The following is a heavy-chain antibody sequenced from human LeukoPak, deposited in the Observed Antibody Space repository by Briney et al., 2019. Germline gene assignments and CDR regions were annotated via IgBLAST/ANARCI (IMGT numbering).Heavy chain of an antibody. Sequence: QSGGSLRLSCAASGFTFSSYWMSWVRQAPGKGLEWVANIKQDGSEKYYVDSVKGRFTISRDNAKNSLYLQMNSLRAEDTAVYYCAREDSSRVLYYYYGMDVWGQGTTVTVSS. D-gene: IGHD6-19*01. CDR3: AREDSSRVLYYYYGMDV. J-gene: IGHJ6*02. CDR1: GFTFSSYW. CDR2: IKQDGSEK. V-gene: IGHV3-7*03.